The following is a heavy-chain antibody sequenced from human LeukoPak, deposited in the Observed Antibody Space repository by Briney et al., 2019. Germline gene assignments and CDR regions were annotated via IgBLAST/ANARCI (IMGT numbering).Heavy chain of an antibody. CDR2: ISYDGSNK. Sequence: GGSLRLSCAASGFTFSSYGMHWVRQAPGKGREWVAVISYDGSNKYYADSVKGRFTISRDNSKNTLYLQMNSLRAEDTAVYYCAKDRWQQLVSYSLDYWGQGPLVTVSS. V-gene: IGHV3-30*18. J-gene: IGHJ4*02. CDR3: AKDRWQQLVSYSLDY. D-gene: IGHD6-13*01. CDR1: GFTFSSYG.